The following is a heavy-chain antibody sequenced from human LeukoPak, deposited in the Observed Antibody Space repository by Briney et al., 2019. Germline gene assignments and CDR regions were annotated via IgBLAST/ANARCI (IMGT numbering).Heavy chain of an antibody. CDR1: GFTFSSYG. CDR2: ISPSGDIT. J-gene: IGHJ4*02. V-gene: IGHV3-23*01. D-gene: IGHD3-10*01. Sequence: PGGSLRLPCAASGFTFSSYGMNWVRQAPGKGLEWVSGISPSGDITYYADSVKGRFTISRDNSKNTLYLEVISLTAEDTAVYYCAKDDAWLRFGEWSQGTLVTVSS. CDR3: AKDDAWLRFGE.